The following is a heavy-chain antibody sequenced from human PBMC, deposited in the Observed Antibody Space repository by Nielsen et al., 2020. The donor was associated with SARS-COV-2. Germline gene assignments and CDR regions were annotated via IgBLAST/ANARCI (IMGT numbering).Heavy chain of an antibody. CDR3: ARKGPLPNWFDP. J-gene: IGHJ5*02. V-gene: IGHV4-31*03. CDR1: GDSISSGGYY. Sequence: SETLSLTCTVSGDSISSGGYYWNWIRQHPGKGLEWIGYIYYTGSTNYNPSLKSRATISVDTSKNQFSLKLNSVTAAATAVYYCARKGPLPNWFDPWGQGTLVTVSS. CDR2: IYYTGST.